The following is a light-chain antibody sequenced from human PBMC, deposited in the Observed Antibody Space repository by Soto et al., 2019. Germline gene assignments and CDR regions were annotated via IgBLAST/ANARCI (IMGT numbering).Light chain of an antibody. J-gene: IGKJ3*01. Sequence: VLTQSPGTLSLSPGETATLSCRASQTISSAYLAWYQQKAGQAPRLLIYGASSRVPIIPDRFSGSGSGTDFKLAISRLEPEDFALYYCQYYNTSAGFAFGPGPRV. V-gene: IGKV3-20*01. CDR3: QYYNTSAGFA. CDR1: QTISSAY. CDR2: GAS.